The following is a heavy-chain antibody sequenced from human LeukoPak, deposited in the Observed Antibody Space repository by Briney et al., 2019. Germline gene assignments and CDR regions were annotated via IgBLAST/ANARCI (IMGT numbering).Heavy chain of an antibody. CDR2: INAGNGNT. CDR1: GYTFTSYA. V-gene: IGHV1-3*01. CDR3: ATALYYYDSSGSYFDY. D-gene: IGHD3-22*01. Sequence: GASVKVSCKASGYTFTSYAMHWERQAPGQRLEWMGWINAGNGNTKYSQKFQGRVTITRDTSASTAYMELSSLRSEDTAVYYCATALYYYDSSGSYFDYWGQGTLVTVSS. J-gene: IGHJ4*02.